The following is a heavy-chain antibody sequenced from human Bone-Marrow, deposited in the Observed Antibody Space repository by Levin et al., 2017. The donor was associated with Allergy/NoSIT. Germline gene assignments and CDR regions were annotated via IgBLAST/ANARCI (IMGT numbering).Heavy chain of an antibody. J-gene: IGHJ4*02. CDR1: GFTFTRYS. CDR2: ISSGGSYI. Sequence: GESLKISCAASGFTFTRYSMHWVRQAPGKGLEWVSSISSGGSYIYYADSVKGRFSVSRDNAKNTLFLQMNSLRAEDTAVYYCARDVEAYEFWSGYVLGHWGQGTLVTASS. D-gene: IGHD3-3*01. V-gene: IGHV3-21*01. CDR3: ARDVEAYEFWSGYVLGH.